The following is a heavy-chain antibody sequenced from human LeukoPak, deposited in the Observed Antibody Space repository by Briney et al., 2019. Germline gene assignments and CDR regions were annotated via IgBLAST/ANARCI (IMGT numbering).Heavy chain of an antibody. D-gene: IGHD3-9*01. CDR1: GFTFSSYS. V-gene: IGHV3-48*04. CDR3: ARGGPYYDILTGYYRGGFY. J-gene: IGHJ4*02. CDR2: ISSSSSTI. Sequence: GGSLRLSCAASGFTFSSYSMNWVRQAPGKGLEWVSYISSSSSTIYYADSVKGRFTISRDNAKNSLYLQMNSLRAEDTAVYYCARGGPYYDILTGYYRGGFYWGQGTLVTVSS.